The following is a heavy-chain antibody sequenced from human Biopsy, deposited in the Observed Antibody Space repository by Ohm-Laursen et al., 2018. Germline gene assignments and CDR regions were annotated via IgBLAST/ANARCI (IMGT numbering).Heavy chain of an antibody. V-gene: IGHV4-34*01. D-gene: IGHD5-12*01. CDR1: GESSSGYF. Sequence: SQTLSLTCAVNGESSSGYFWNWIRQPPGKGLEWIGEINQSGSTKYNPSLKRRATLSADSSNSQFSRRLPSVTAADTAIYYCARGSGYFKLDVWGQGTTVTVSS. CDR3: ARGSGYFKLDV. J-gene: IGHJ6*02. CDR2: INQSGST.